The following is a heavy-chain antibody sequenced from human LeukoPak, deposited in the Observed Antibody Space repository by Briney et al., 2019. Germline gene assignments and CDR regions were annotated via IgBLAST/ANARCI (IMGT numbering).Heavy chain of an antibody. CDR3: AREDCSGGSCYGGFDC. CDR2: TYQRSKWYN. V-gene: IGHV6-1*01. J-gene: IGHJ4*02. CDR1: GDSVSSNSAA. D-gene: IGHD2-15*01. Sequence: SQTLSLTCAISGDSVSSNSAAWNWIRQSPSRGLEWLGRTYQRSKWYNDYALSVKSRITINPDTSKNQFSLQLNSVTPEDTAVCYCAREDCSGGSCYGGFDCWGQGTLVTVSS.